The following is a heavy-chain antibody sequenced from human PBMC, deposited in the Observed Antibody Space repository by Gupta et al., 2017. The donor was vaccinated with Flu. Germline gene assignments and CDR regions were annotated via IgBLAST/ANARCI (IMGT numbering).Heavy chain of an antibody. Sequence: WIRQAPGKGLEWVSYISSSGSTIYYADSVKGRFTISRDNAKNSLYLQMNSLRAEDTAVYYCAKGITMIVVTSGHFDYWGQGSLVTVSS. CDR3: AKGITMIVVTSGHFDY. D-gene: IGHD3-22*01. J-gene: IGHJ4*02. V-gene: IGHV3-11*01. CDR2: ISSSGSTI.